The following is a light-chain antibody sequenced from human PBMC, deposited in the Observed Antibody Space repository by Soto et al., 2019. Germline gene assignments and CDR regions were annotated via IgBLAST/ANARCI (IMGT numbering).Light chain of an antibody. V-gene: IGLV2-14*01. CDR1: SSDVGGYNY. CDR3: SSYTTSGTVV. J-gene: IGLJ2*01. Sequence: QSALTQPASVSGSPGQSITISCTGTSSDVGGYNYVSWYQHHPGKAPKLLIYEVSNRPSGVSNRFSGSKSGSTASLTISGLQAEDEAGYFCSSYTTSGTVVFGGGTKLTVL. CDR2: EVS.